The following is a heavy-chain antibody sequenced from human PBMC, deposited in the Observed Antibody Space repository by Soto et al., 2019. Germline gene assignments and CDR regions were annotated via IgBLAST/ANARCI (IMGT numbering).Heavy chain of an antibody. CDR3: AREPLWSGPLPLDAFDI. D-gene: IGHD3-3*01. V-gene: IGHV3-53*01. CDR1: GFVVRDYY. J-gene: IGHJ3*02. Sequence: LSLSCAASGFVVRDYYMSWVRQAPGKGLEWVAVFLIGGDTHYGESVKGRFTISRDNSKNTLYLQMNSLRAEDTAVYYCAREPLWSGPLPLDAFDIWGQGTMVTVSS. CDR2: FLIGGDT.